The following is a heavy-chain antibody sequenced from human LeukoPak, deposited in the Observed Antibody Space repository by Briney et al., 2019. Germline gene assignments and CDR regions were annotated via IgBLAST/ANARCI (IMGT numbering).Heavy chain of an antibody. V-gene: IGHV3-64*01. J-gene: IGHJ4*02. CDR1: GFTFSSYA. CDR2: IGSTGGST. CDR3: ARVFYDSSAYYYGY. Sequence: PGGPLRLSCAASGFTFSSYAMHWVRQAPGKGLEYVSAIGSTGGSTYYANSVKGRFTISRDNSKNTLFLQMGSLRAEDMAVYYCARVFYDSSAYYYGYWGQGTLVTVSS. D-gene: IGHD3-22*01.